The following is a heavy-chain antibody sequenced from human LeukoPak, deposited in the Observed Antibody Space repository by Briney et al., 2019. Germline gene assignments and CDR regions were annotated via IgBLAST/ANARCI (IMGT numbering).Heavy chain of an antibody. CDR2: ISGSGGST. D-gene: IGHD2-2*01. Sequence: GRSLRLSCAASGFTFSSYAMSWVRQAPGKGLEWVSAISGSGGSTDYADSVTGRFTISRDNSKNTLYLQMNSLRAEDTAVYYCAKDPFSGGSSTSRGYFDYWGQGTLVTVSS. V-gene: IGHV3-23*01. CDR3: AKDPFSGGSSTSRGYFDY. CDR1: GFTFSSYA. J-gene: IGHJ4*02.